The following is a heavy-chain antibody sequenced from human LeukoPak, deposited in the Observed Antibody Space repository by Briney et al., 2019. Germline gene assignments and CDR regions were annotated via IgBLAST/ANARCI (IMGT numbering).Heavy chain of an antibody. V-gene: IGHV4-61*01. D-gene: IGHD3-22*01. Sequence: SETLSLTCTVSGGSVSSGSYYWSWIRQPPGKGLQWIGYIYYSGSTNYNPSLKSRITISVDTSKNQFSLKLSSVTAADTAVYYCARVDYYDSSGYPRDYWGQGTLVTVSSGMDVWGQGTTVTVSS. J-gene: IGHJ6*02. CDR3: ARVDYYDSSGYPRDYWGQGTLVTVSSGMDV. CDR2: IYYSGST. CDR1: GGSVSSGSYY.